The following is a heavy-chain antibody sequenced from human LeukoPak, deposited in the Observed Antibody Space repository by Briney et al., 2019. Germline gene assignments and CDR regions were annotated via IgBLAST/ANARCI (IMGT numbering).Heavy chain of an antibody. J-gene: IGHJ3*02. V-gene: IGHV3-21*04. CDR1: GFTFSSYS. CDR2: ISSSSSYI. CDR3: ARDSSGYYLPAFDI. D-gene: IGHD3-22*01. Sequence: GGSLRLSCAASGFTFSSYSMNWVRQAPGKGLEWVSSISSSSSYIYYADSVKGRFTISRDNAKNSLYLQMNCLRAEDTAVYYCARDSSGYYLPAFDIWGQGTMVTVSS.